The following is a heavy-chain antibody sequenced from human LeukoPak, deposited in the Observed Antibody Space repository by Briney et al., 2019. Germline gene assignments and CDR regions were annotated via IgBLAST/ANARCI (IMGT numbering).Heavy chain of an antibody. CDR1: GXSISSYY. CDR2: IYYSGST. J-gene: IGHJ5*02. D-gene: IGHD3-10*01. V-gene: IGHV4-59*01. CDR3: ARNTALLLWFGEMSWFDP. Sequence: PSETLSLTCTVSGXSISSYYWSWIRQPPGKGQEWIGYIYYSGSTNYNPSLKSRVTISVDTSKNQFSLKLSSVTAADTAVYYCARNTALLLWFGEMSWFDPWGQGTLVTVSS.